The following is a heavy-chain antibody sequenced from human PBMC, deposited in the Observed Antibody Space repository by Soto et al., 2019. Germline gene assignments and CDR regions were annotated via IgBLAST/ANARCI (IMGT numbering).Heavy chain of an antibody. Sequence: QVQLVESGGGVVQPGRSLRLSCAASGFTFSHYGIHWVRQAPGKGLEWLAVISYDGSNKHYADSVKGRFTVARDNSKNTLYLQMNSLRAEYRAVYFCARYSGKYQCAIDYWGQGARVTVSS. J-gene: IGHJ4*02. CDR3: ARYSGKYQCAIDY. CDR2: ISYDGSNK. V-gene: IGHV3-30*03. CDR1: GFTFSHYG. D-gene: IGHD1-26*01.